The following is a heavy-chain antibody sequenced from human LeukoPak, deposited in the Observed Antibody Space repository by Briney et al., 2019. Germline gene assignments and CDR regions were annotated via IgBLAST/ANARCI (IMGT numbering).Heavy chain of an antibody. D-gene: IGHD6-13*01. V-gene: IGHV3-7*01. Sequence: GGSLRLSCAASGFTFSSYWMSWVRQAPGKGLEWVANIKQDGSEKYYVDSVKGRFTISRDNAKNSLYLQMNSLRAEDTAVYYCARWIVYSSRYHFDYWGQGTLVTVSS. CDR3: ARWIVYSSRYHFDY. J-gene: IGHJ4*02. CDR2: IKQDGSEK. CDR1: GFTFSSYW.